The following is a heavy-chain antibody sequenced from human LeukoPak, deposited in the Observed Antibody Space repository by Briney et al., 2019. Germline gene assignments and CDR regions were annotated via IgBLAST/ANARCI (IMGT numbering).Heavy chain of an antibody. CDR3: TRQSSIAARTGFDY. CDR1: GIILSSYW. Sequence: GGSLRLSCAASGIILSSYWMSWVRQAPGKGLEWVANIKQDGSEKWYVDSVKGRFTISRDNAKNSLYLQMNSLKTEDTAVYYCTRQSSIAARTGFDYWGQGTLVTVSS. J-gene: IGHJ4*02. CDR2: IKQDGSEK. D-gene: IGHD6-6*01. V-gene: IGHV3-7*03.